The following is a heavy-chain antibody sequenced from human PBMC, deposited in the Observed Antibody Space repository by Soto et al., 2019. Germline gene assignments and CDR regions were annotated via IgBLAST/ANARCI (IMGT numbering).Heavy chain of an antibody. D-gene: IGHD2-2*01. V-gene: IGHV1-18*01. CDR2: ISAYNGNT. CDR1: GYTFTSYG. CDR3: ARDREIGYCSSTSCFPVTAAFDI. Sequence: ASVKVSCKASGYTFTSYGISWVRQAPGQGLEWMGWISAYNGNTNYAQKLQGRVTMTTDTSTSTAYMELRSLRSDDTAVYYCARDREIGYCSSTSCFPVTAAFDIWGQGTMVTVSS. J-gene: IGHJ3*02.